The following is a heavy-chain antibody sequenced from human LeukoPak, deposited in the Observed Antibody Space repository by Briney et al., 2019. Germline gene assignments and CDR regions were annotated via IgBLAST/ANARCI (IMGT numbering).Heavy chain of an antibody. D-gene: IGHD3-10*01. CDR3: AGAYYGSGYSRYYYYYMDV. J-gene: IGHJ6*03. CDR2: IYYSGIT. Sequence: SETLSLTCTVSGGSISSYYWNWIRQPPGKGLEWIGYIYYSGITNYNPSLKSRVTISVDTSKNQFSLKLSSVTAADTAVYYCAGAYYGSGYSRYYYYYMDVWGKGTTVTISS. V-gene: IGHV4-59*01. CDR1: GGSISSYY.